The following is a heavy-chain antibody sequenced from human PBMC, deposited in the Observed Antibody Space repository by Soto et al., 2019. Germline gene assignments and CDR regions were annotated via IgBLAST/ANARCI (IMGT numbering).Heavy chain of an antibody. J-gene: IGHJ4*02. V-gene: IGHV4-39*01. D-gene: IGHD2-21*02. CDR2: MYYSGSS. CDR1: GGSTSDKSYF. Sequence: QVQLQESGPGLVKPSETLSLTCSVSGGSTSDKSYFWGWVRQSPGKGLEWIGSMYYSGSSYYNPSLKTRVAISVDTSKIQFAPKLRSVTAADTAVYFCARQRLLRLKPDFDIWGQGTLVTVSS. CDR3: ARQRLLRLKPDFDI.